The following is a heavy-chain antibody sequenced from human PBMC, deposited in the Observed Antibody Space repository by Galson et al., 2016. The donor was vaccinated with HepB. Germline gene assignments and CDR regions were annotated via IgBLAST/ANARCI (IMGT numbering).Heavy chain of an antibody. V-gene: IGHV3-11*01. J-gene: IGHJ6*02. CDR2: ISTDGIRR. Sequence: SLRLSCAASGFTFGDYYMSWIRQPPGKGLEWVSFISTDGIRRHYGESVEGRFTVPRDNVKNSLYLYINTPRADDTAVYYCSRVLSPGMDVWGQGTTVIVSS. CDR1: GFTFGDYY. CDR3: SRVLSPGMDV.